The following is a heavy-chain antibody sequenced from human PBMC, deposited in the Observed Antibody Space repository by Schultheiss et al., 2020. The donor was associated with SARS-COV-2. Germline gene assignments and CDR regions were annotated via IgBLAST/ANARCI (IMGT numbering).Heavy chain of an antibody. CDR3: ARDDHYGSGSYPL. V-gene: IGHV3-48*03. CDR2: ISASGSTI. CDR1: GFTFSSYE. J-gene: IGHJ4*02. Sequence: GGSLRLSCAASGFTFSSYEVNWVRQAPGKGLEWVSYISASGSTIYYADSVKGRFTISRDNAKNSLYLQMNSLRAEDTAVYYCARDDHYGSGSYPLWGQGTLVTVSS. D-gene: IGHD3-10*01.